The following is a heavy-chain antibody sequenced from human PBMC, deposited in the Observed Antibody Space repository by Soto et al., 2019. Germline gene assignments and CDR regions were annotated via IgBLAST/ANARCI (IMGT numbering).Heavy chain of an antibody. Sequence: SETLSLTCTVSGGSISSGGYYWSWIRQHPGKGLEWIGYIYYSGSTYYNPSLKSRVTISVDTSKNQFSLKLSSVTAADTAVYYCARDRLDTAMVYGMDAWGQGTTVTVSS. CDR2: IYYSGST. D-gene: IGHD5-18*01. CDR1: GGSISSGGYY. J-gene: IGHJ6*02. CDR3: ARDRLDTAMVYGMDA. V-gene: IGHV4-31*03.